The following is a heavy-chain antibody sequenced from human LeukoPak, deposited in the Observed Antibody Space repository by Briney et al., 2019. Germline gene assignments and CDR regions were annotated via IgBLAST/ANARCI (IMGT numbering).Heavy chain of an antibody. D-gene: IGHD4-23*01. Sequence: GGSLRLSCAASGFAFSIYPMSWVRQAPGKGLEWVSAISSSGGSTYYADSVKGRFTISRDNSKNTLYLQMNSLRAEDTALYYCAKSLGGRLRGYYFDYWGQGTLVTVSS. CDR2: ISSSGGST. V-gene: IGHV3-23*01. CDR3: AKSLGGRLRGYYFDY. J-gene: IGHJ4*02. CDR1: GFAFSIYP.